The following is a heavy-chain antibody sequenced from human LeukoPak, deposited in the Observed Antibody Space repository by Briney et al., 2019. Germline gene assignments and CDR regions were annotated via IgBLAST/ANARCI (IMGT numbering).Heavy chain of an antibody. CDR1: GGSISGYY. CDR2: ISTSGST. Sequence: SETLPLTCTVSGGSISGYYWSWIRQPAGQGLEWIGRISTSGSTHCSPSLKSRVTMSVDTSRNQFSLNLSSVAAADTAVYYCAREGQQRPLDYWGQVTLVTVSS. J-gene: IGHJ4*02. CDR3: AREGQQRPLDY. V-gene: IGHV4-4*07. D-gene: IGHD6-25*01.